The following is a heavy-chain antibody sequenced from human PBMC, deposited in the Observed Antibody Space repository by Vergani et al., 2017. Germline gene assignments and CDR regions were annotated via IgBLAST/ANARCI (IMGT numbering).Heavy chain of an antibody. CDR1: GFTFSSYS. V-gene: IGHV3-21*01. CDR2: ISSSSSYI. Sequence: EVQLVESGGGLVKPGGSLRLSCAAFGFTFSSYSMNWVRQAPGKGLEWVSSISSSSSYIYYADSVKGRFTISRDNAKNSLYLQMNSLRAEDTAVYYCASSNYYYYGMDVWGQGTTVTVSS. CDR3: ASSNYYYYGMDV. J-gene: IGHJ6*02.